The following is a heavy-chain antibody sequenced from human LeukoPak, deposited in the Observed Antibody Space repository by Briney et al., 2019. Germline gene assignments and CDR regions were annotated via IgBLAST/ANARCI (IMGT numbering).Heavy chain of an antibody. J-gene: IGHJ4*02. CDR3: ARHWGRWLQSPGRYFDY. CDR2: IYPGDSDT. V-gene: IGHV5-51*01. CDR1: GYSFTSYW. Sequence: GESLKISCKGSGYSFTSYWIGWVRQMPGKGLEWMGIIYPGDSDTRYSPSFQGQVTISADKSISTAYLQWSSLKASDTAMYYCARHWGRWLQSPGRYFDYWGQGTLVTVSS. D-gene: IGHD5-24*01.